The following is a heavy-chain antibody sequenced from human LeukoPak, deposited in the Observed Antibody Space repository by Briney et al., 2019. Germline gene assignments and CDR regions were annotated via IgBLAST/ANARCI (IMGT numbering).Heavy chain of an antibody. D-gene: IGHD2-15*01. V-gene: IGHV1-2*02. Sequence: ASVEVSCKASGYTFTGYYMHWVRQAPGQGLEWMGWINPNSGGTNYAQKFQGRVTMTRDTSISTAYMELSRLRSDDTAVYYCASYCSGGSCYFPSFDYWGQGTLVTVSS. CDR1: GYTFTGYY. CDR3: ASYCSGGSCYFPSFDY. J-gene: IGHJ4*02. CDR2: INPNSGGT.